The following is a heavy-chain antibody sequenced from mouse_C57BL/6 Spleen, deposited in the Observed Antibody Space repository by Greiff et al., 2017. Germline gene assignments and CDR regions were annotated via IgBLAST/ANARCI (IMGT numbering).Heavy chain of an antibody. CDR1: GFNIKDYY. Sequence: EVQLQQSGAELVKPGASVKLSCTASGFNIKDYYMHWVKQRTEQGLEWIGRIDPEDGETKYAPKFPGKATITADTSSNTAYLQLSSLTSEDTAVYYCARRDSYFDYWGQGTTLTVSS. CDR3: ARRDSYFDY. J-gene: IGHJ2*01. V-gene: IGHV14-2*01. CDR2: IDPEDGET.